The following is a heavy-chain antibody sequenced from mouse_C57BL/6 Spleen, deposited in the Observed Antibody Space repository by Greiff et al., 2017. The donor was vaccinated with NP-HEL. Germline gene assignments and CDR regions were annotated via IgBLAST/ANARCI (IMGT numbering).Heavy chain of an antibody. CDR1: GYTFTSYG. D-gene: IGHD2-3*01. CDR3: ARNPYDGRDY. J-gene: IGHJ2*01. Sequence: VKLQESGAELARPGASVKLSCKASGYTFTSYGISWVKQRTGQGLEWIGEIYPRSGNTYYNEKFKGKATLTADKSSSTAYMELRSLTSEDSAVYFCARNPYDGRDYWGQGTTLTVSS. V-gene: IGHV1-81*01. CDR2: IYPRSGNT.